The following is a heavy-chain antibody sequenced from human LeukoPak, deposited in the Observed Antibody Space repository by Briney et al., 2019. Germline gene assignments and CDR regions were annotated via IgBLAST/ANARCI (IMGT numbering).Heavy chain of an antibody. CDR3: VRSVSGWYGFFDY. Sequence: PGGSLRLSCVASGFTLSNSWMHWVRQAPGKGLVWVSRINMDGSTTNYAYSVRGRFTISRDNAKNTLHLQMNSLRAEDTAVYYCVRSVSGWYGFFDYWGQGTLVTLSS. CDR2: INMDGSTT. J-gene: IGHJ4*02. D-gene: IGHD6-19*01. V-gene: IGHV3-74*01. CDR1: GFTLSNSW.